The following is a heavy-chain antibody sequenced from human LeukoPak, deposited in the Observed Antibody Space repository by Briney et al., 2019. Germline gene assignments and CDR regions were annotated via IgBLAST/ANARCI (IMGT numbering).Heavy chain of an antibody. CDR3: ARGEYYDNSNHYLKPMDV. Sequence: GASVKVSCKASGGTFSSYAISWVRQAPGQGLEWMGGIIPIFGTANYAQKFQGRVTITATESTSTASMELSSLRSEDTAVYYCARGEYYDNSNHYLKPMDVWGQGTTVTVSS. CDR2: IIPIFGTA. J-gene: IGHJ6*02. V-gene: IGHV1-69*13. D-gene: IGHD3-22*01. CDR1: GGTFSSYA.